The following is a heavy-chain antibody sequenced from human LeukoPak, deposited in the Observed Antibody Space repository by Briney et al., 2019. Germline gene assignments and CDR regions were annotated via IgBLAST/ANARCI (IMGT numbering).Heavy chain of an antibody. CDR1: GGSISSSSYY. CDR2: IYYSGST. Sequence: TSETLSLTCTVSGGSISSSSYYWNWVRQPPGKGLEWIGYIYYSGSTNYNPSLKSRVTMSVDTSKNQISLKLSSVTAADTAVYYCARTGYFDNWGQGTLVTVSS. D-gene: IGHD1-14*01. CDR3: ARTGYFDN. J-gene: IGHJ4*02. V-gene: IGHV4-61*01.